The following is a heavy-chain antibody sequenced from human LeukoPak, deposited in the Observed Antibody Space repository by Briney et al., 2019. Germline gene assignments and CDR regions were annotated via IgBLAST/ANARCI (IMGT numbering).Heavy chain of an antibody. CDR2: INAAAGT. V-gene: IGHV3-23*01. J-gene: IGHJ4*02. CDR1: GFSISKYA. Sequence: AGSLRLSCAASGFSISKYAMSWVRQSPAQGLESVASINAAAGTDCFESVMGRSTISRYNFISSLSLQMNSLRAEDTALYYCAKDGRTCSLQWGQGILVTVSS. CDR3: AKDGRTCSLQ. D-gene: IGHD3/OR15-3a*01.